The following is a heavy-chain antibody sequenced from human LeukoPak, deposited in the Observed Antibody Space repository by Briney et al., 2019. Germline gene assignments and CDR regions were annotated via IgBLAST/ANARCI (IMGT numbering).Heavy chain of an antibody. CDR1: GYTLTELS. CDR3: ATAAFQLLYDSSGYYLGT. V-gene: IGHV1-24*01. Sequence: ASVKVSCKVSGYTLTELSMHWVRQAPGKGLEWMGGFDPEDGETIYAHKFQGRVTMTEDTSTDTAYMELSSLRSEDTAVYYSATAAFQLLYDSSGYYLGTWGQGTLVTVSS. D-gene: IGHD3-22*01. J-gene: IGHJ5*02. CDR2: FDPEDGET.